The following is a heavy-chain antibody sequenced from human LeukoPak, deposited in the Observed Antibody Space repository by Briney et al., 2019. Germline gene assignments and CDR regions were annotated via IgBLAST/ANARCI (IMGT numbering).Heavy chain of an antibody. Sequence: SGGSLRLPCAASGFTFCSYEMNWVRQAPGKGLEWLSYISSSGTTKYYADSVKGRFTISRDNAKHSLHLPMNSLRAEDTAVYYCARGSYSSGYYFDYWGQGTLVTVSS. D-gene: IGHD6-19*01. J-gene: IGHJ4*02. CDR1: GFTFCSYE. CDR3: ARGSYSSGYYFDY. V-gene: IGHV3-48*03. CDR2: ISSSGTTK.